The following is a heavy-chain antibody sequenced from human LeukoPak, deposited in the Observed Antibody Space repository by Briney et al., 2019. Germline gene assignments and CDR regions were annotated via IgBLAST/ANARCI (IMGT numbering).Heavy chain of an antibody. CDR3: AREGEYSGYDFSP. CDR2: INPNSGGT. J-gene: IGHJ5*02. CDR1: GYTFTGYY. D-gene: IGHD5-12*01. Sequence: ASVKVSCKASGYTFTGYYMHWVRQAPGQGLEWMGWINPNSGGTNYAQKFQGRVTMTRDTSISTAYMELSRLRSDDTAVYYCAREGEYSGYDFSPWGQGTPVTVSS. V-gene: IGHV1-2*02.